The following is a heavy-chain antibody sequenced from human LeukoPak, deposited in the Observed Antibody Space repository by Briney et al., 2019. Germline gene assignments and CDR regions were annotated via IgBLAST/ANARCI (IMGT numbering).Heavy chain of an antibody. CDR2: INPKSGGT. J-gene: IGHJ4*02. CDR3: ARETYNGRYYYFDY. D-gene: IGHD1-26*01. CDR1: GYTFIDYY. Sequence: ASVKVFCKASGYTFIDYYIHWVRQAPGQGLEWMGRINPKSGGTNHAQKFQGRVTMTRDTSISTAYMELSSLRSDDTAVYFCARETYNGRYYYFDYWGQGTLVTVSS. V-gene: IGHV1-2*06.